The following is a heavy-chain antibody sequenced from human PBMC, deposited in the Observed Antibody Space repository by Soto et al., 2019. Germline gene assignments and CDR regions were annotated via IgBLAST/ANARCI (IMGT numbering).Heavy chain of an antibody. CDR1: GGTFSSYA. J-gene: IGHJ4*02. CDR3: ARATYYDILTSDSYHFDY. V-gene: IGHV1-69*12. D-gene: IGHD3-9*01. CDR2: IIPIFGTA. Sequence: QVQLVQSGAEVKKPGSSVKVSCKASGGTFSSYAISWVRQAPGQGLEWMGGIIPIFGTANYAQKFQGRVTITADESTSTAYMELSSLRSEDTAVYYCARATYYDILTSDSYHFDYWGQGTLVTVSS.